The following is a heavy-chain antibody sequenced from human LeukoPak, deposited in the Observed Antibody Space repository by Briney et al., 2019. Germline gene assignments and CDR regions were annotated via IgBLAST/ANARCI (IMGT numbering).Heavy chain of an antibody. D-gene: IGHD5-24*01. CDR1: GYSFTSYW. Sequence: GESLKISCRASGYSFTSYWIGWGRQMPGKGLEWMGIIYPGDSDTRYSPSFQGQVTISADKSISTAYLQWSSLKASDTAMYYCARSCRDGYRDFDYWGQGTLVTVSS. V-gene: IGHV5-51*01. J-gene: IGHJ4*02. CDR3: ARSCRDGYRDFDY. CDR2: IYPGDSDT.